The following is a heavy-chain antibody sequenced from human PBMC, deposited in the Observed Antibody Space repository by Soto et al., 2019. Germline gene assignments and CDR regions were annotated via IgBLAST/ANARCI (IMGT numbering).Heavy chain of an antibody. V-gene: IGHV4-31*03. Sequence: PSETLSLTCTVSGGSISSGGYYWSWIRQHPGKGLEWIGYIYYSGSTYYNPSLKSRVTISVDTSKNQFSLKLSSVTAADTAVYYCARENSDRNDYGDYVSAHIDYWGQGTLVTVSS. D-gene: IGHD4-17*01. CDR3: ARENSDRNDYGDYVSAHIDY. CDR2: IYYSGST. CDR1: GGSISSGGYY. J-gene: IGHJ4*02.